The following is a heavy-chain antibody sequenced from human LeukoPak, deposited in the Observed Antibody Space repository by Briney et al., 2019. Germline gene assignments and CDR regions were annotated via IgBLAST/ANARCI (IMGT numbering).Heavy chain of an antibody. J-gene: IGHJ6*03. V-gene: IGHV3-30*03. CDR2: ISYDGSNK. Sequence: GGSLRLPCAASGFTFSSYGMHWVRQAPGKGLEWVAVISYDGSNKYYADSVKGRFTISRDNSKNTLYLQMNSLRAEDTAVYYCARGYCSGGSCYSYYYYNYMDVWGKGTTVTVSS. CDR1: GFTFSSYG. D-gene: IGHD2-15*01. CDR3: ARGYCSGGSCYSYYYYNYMDV.